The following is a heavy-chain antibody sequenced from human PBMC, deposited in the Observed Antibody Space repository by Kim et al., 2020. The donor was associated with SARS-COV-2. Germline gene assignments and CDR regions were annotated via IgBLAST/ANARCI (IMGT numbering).Heavy chain of an antibody. CDR1: GGSFSGYY. Sequence: SETLSLTCAVYGGSFSGYYWSWIRQPPGKGLEWIGEINHSGSTNYNPSLKSRVTISVDTSKNQFSLKLSSVTAADTAVYYCARPSGILTGYYKPNNWFDPWGQGTLVTVSS. J-gene: IGHJ5*02. CDR2: INHSGST. D-gene: IGHD3-9*01. V-gene: IGHV4-34*01. CDR3: ARPSGILTGYYKPNNWFDP.